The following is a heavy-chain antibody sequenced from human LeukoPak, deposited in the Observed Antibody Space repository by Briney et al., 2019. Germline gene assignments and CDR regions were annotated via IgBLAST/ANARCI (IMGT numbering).Heavy chain of an antibody. J-gene: IGHJ3*02. V-gene: IGHV3-53*01. D-gene: IGHD5-12*01. CDR1: GVTVSSNY. CDR3: ARALWLRQGYDI. Sequence: GGSLRLSCAASGVTVSSNYMSWVRQAPGKGLEWVSFIYNDGRTQHTDSVKGRFTTSRDNSKNTLYLQMNSLRAEDTAVYYCARALWLRQGYDIWGQGTMVTVSS. CDR2: IYNDGRT.